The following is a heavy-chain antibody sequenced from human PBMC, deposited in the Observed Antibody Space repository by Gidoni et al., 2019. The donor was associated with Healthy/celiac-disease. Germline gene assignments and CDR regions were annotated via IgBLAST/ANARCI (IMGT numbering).Heavy chain of an antibody. V-gene: IGHV2-70*04. Sequence: KESGPALVKPPQTLPHTCTLSGFSLSTSGMRVSWIRQPPGKALEWLARIDWDDDKFYSTSLKTRLTISKDTSKNQVVLTMTNMDPVDTATYYCARSDYGDHFDYWGQGTLVTVSS. D-gene: IGHD4-17*01. CDR1: GFSLSTSGMR. CDR2: IDWDDDK. J-gene: IGHJ4*02. CDR3: ARSDYGDHFDY.